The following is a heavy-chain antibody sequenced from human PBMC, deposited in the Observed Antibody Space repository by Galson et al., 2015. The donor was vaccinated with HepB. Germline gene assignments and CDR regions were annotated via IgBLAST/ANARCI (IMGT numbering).Heavy chain of an antibody. CDR3: ARVRTRRPPHYYYGLDV. CDR1: GDSVSSNTAA. CDR2: TYYRAKWYQ. V-gene: IGHV6-1*01. J-gene: IGHJ6*02. Sequence: CAISGDSVSSNTAAWNWIRQSPSRGLEWLGRTYYRAKWYQDYAVSVKRRMTINSDTSKNQFSLRLNSVTPEDTAVYYCARVRTRRPPHYYYGLDVWGQGTTVTVSS.